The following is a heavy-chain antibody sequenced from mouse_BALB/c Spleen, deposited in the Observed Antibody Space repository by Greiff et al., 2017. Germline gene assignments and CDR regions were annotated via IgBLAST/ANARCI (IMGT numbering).Heavy chain of an antibody. CDR1: GFTFSSYA. D-gene: IGHD2-12*01. CDR2: ISSGGST. Sequence: DVHLVESGGGLVKPGGSLKLSCAASGFTFSSYAMSWVRQTPEKRLEWVASISSGGSTYYPDSVKGRFTISRDNARNILYLQMSSLRSEDTAMYYCARDDFAYWGQGTLVTVSA. V-gene: IGHV5-6-5*01. J-gene: IGHJ3*01. CDR3: ARDDFAY.